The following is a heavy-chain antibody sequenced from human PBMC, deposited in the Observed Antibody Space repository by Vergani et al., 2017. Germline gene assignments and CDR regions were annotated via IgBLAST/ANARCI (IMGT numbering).Heavy chain of an antibody. Sequence: QITLKESGPTLVKPTQTLTLTCTFSGFSLSTSGVGVGWIRQPPGKALECLAVIYWDDDKRYSPSLRSRLTITKDTSKNQVVLTLTNMDPVDTATYFCAHVYYRLLSRPFDYWGQGTLVTVSS. CDR1: GFSLSTSGVG. D-gene: IGHD2-2*01. J-gene: IGHJ4*02. CDR3: AHVYYRLLSRPFDY. V-gene: IGHV2-5*02. CDR2: IYWDDDK.